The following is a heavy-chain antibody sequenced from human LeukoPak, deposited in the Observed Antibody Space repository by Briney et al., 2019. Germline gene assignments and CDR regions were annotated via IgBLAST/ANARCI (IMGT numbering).Heavy chain of an antibody. J-gene: IGHJ3*02. V-gene: IGHV1-69*05. D-gene: IGHD1-26*01. CDR2: IIPIFGTA. Sequence: GASVKVSCKASGGTFSSYAISWVRQAPGQGLEWMGGIIPIFGTANYAQKLQGRVTMTTDTSTSTAYMELRSLRSDDTAVYYCARDLIVGAALPTDAFDIWAKGQWSPSLQ. CDR3: ARDLIVGAALPTDAFDI. CDR1: GGTFSSYA.